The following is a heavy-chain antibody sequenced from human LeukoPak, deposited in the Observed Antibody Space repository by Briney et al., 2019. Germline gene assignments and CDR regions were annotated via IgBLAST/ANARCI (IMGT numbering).Heavy chain of an antibody. CDR1: GDTFSNNA. J-gene: IGHJ4*02. D-gene: IGHD6-13*01. Sequence: SVKVSCKASGDTFSNNAITWVRQGPGQGFEWTGRIIPVLGIANYAQNFQGRATITADKSTSTAYMELGSLTSEDTAVYYCARVRAPHIAAPGILEHWGQGTLVTVSS. V-gene: IGHV1-69*04. CDR3: ARVRAPHIAAPGILEH. CDR2: IIPVLGIA.